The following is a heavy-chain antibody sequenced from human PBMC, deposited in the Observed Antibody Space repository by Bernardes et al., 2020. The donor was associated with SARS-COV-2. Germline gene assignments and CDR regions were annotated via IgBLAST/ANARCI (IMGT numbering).Heavy chain of an antibody. CDR1: GFTFSSYA. V-gene: IGHV3-23*01. D-gene: IGHD1-1*01. CDR3: AKDPGIRSANCLPCYFDS. CDR2: ITDSGSTT. J-gene: IGHJ4*02. Sequence: GGSLRLSCAASGFTFSSYAMTWVRQAPGKGLEWVSAITDSGSTTYYADSVKGRFTISRDNSKNTLYLQMSSLRAEDTAVYYCAKDPGIRSANCLPCYFDSGSPGTLVTVSS.